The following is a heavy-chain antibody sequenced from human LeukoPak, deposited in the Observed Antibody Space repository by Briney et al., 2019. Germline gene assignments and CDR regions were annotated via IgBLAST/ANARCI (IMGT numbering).Heavy chain of an antibody. CDR1: GFTFSSYS. Sequence: GALRLSCAASGFTFSSYSMNWVRQAPGKGLEWVSYISSSSSTIYYADSVKGRFTISRDNAKNSLYLQMNSLRAEDTAVYYCARDTPGSSGWSFDYWGQGTLVTVSS. D-gene: IGHD6-19*01. J-gene: IGHJ4*02. CDR2: ISSSSSTI. V-gene: IGHV3-48*04. CDR3: ARDTPGSSGWSFDY.